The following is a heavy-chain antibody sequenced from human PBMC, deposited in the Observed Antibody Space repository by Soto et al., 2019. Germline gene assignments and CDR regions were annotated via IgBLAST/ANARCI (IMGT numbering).Heavy chain of an antibody. CDR2: IKQDGSEI. Sequence: EVQLVESGGGLVQSGGSLRLSCAASGFTFSSYWMSWVRQGPGKGPEWVANIKQDGSEIYYVDSVKGRFTISRDNAKSSLYLQMTSLRAEATAVYHCAKSLSAIPGDSWGQGTLVTVS. CDR3: AKSLSAIPGDS. V-gene: IGHV3-7*05. D-gene: IGHD2-2*01. CDR1: GFTFSSYW. J-gene: IGHJ4*02.